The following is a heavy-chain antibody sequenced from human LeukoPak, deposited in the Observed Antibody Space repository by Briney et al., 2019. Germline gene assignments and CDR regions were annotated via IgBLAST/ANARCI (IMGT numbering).Heavy chain of an antibody. CDR3: ARDTSGYDPF. V-gene: IGHV3-7*05. Sequence: GGSLRLSCAASGFNFNNYYMSWVRQAPGKGLEWVANIKQDGREKNYVDTVRGRFTISRDNAKNSVYLQLNSLRVEDTAVYYCARDTSGYDPFWGQGTRVTVSS. J-gene: IGHJ4*02. CDR2: IKQDGREK. D-gene: IGHD5-12*01. CDR1: GFNFNNYY.